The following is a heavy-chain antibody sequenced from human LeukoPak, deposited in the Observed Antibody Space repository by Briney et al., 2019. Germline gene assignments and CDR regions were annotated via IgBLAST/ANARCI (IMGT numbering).Heavy chain of an antibody. V-gene: IGHV3-21*03. CDR1: GFTFSTYS. J-gene: IGHJ4*02. D-gene: IGHD6-13*01. CDR3: TTVGAADFDY. Sequence: GGSLRLSCAASGFTFSTYSMNWVRQAPGKGLEWVSAISGGSTYIYYAESVKGRFTISRDNAKNSLFLQMNSLRAEDTAVYYCTTVGAADFDYWGQGTLVTVSS. CDR2: ISGGSTYI.